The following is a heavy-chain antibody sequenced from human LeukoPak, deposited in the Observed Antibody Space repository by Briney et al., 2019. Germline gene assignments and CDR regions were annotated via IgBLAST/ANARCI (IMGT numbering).Heavy chain of an antibody. CDR1: GGSFSGYY. CDR3: ARSPQNNSGTYFDY. D-gene: IGHD1-26*01. CDR2: INHSGST. Sequence: SETLSLTCAVYGGSFSGYYWSWIRQPPGKGLEWIGEINHSGSTNYNPSLKSRVTISVDTSKNQFSLKLSSVTAADTAVYYCARSPQNNSGTYFDYWGQGTLVTVSS. V-gene: IGHV4-34*01. J-gene: IGHJ4*02.